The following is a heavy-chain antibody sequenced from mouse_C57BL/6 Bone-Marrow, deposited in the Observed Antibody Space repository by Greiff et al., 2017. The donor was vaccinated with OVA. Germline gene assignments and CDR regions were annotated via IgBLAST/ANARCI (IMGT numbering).Heavy chain of an antibody. D-gene: IGHD2-4*01. CDR1: GFNIKDDY. CDR2: IDPENGDT. CDR3: TTNYYDWY. V-gene: IGHV14-4*01. Sequence: EVQLQQSGAELVRPGASVKLSCTASGFNIKDDYMHWVKQRPEQGLEWIGWIDPENGDTEYASKFQGKATITADTSSNTAYLQLSSLTSEDTAVYYCTTNYYDWYWGQGTLVTVSA. J-gene: IGHJ3*01.